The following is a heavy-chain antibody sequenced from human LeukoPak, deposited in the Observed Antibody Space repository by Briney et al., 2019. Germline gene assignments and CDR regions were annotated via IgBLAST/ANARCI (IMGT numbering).Heavy chain of an antibody. J-gene: IGHJ5*02. V-gene: IGHV4-31*03. CDR3: ARDGSGSYGWFDP. Sequence: SETLSLTCTVSGGSISSGGYYWSWIPQHPGKGLEWIGYIYYSGSTYYNPSLKSRVTISVDTSKTQFSLKLSSVTAADTAVYYCARDGSGSYGWFDPWGPGTLVTVSS. D-gene: IGHD3-10*01. CDR1: GGSISSGGYY. CDR2: IYYSGST.